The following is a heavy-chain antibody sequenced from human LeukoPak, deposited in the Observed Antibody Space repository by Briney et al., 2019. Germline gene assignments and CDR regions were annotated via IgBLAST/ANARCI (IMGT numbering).Heavy chain of an antibody. J-gene: IGHJ5*02. Sequence: SETLSLTCTVSGGSISSYYWSWIRQPPGKGLEWIGYIYYSGSTNYNPSLKSRVTISVDTSKNQFSLKLSSVTAADTAVYYCARDLSSGWGGDWFDPWGQGTLVTVSS. CDR1: GGSISSYY. CDR3: ARDLSSGWGGDWFDP. V-gene: IGHV4-59*01. D-gene: IGHD6-19*01. CDR2: IYYSGST.